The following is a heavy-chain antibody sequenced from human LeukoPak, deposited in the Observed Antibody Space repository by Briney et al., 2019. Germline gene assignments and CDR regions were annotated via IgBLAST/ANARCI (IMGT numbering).Heavy chain of an antibody. CDR1: GGTFSSYA. Sequence: GALVKVSCKASGGTFSSYAISWVRQAPGQGLEWMGGIIPIFGTANYAQKFQGRVTITADESTSTAYMELSSLRSEDTAVYYCASRSTTGNYYYYYGMDVWGQGTTVTVSS. CDR3: ASRSTTGNYYYYYGMDV. CDR2: IIPIFGTA. V-gene: IGHV1-69*13. J-gene: IGHJ6*02. D-gene: IGHD2-2*01.